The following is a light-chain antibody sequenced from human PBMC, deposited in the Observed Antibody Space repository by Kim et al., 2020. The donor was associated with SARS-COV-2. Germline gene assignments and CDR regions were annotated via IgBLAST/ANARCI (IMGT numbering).Light chain of an antibody. J-gene: IGKJ1*01. CDR2: LGS. Sequence: DVVMTQSPLSLPVTPGEPAFISCRSSQSLLHNNGYNFLEWYLQKPGQSPQLLIYLGSNRASGVPDRFSGSGSGTDFTLKISRVEAEDVGVYYCMQALQSRTFGQGTKVDIK. CDR1: QSLLHNNGYNF. CDR3: MQALQSRT. V-gene: IGKV2-28*01.